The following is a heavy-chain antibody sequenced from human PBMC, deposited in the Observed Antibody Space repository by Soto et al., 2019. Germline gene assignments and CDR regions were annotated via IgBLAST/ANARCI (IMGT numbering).Heavy chain of an antibody. CDR1: GCSISSYY. CDR3: ARGNNWNNFDY. J-gene: IGHJ4*02. Sequence: PSETLSLTCTVSGCSISSYYWSWIRQPPGKGLEWIGYIYYSGSTNYNPSLKSRVTISVDTSKNQFSLKLSSVTAADTAVYYCARGNNWNNFDYWGQGTLVTVSS. D-gene: IGHD1-1*01. V-gene: IGHV4-59*08. CDR2: IYYSGST.